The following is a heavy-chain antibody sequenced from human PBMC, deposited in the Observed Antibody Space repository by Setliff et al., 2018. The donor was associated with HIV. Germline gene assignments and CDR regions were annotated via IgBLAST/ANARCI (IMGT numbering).Heavy chain of an antibody. CDR2: IWYDGNNK. CDR1: GFTFSRYG. D-gene: IGHD3-10*01. J-gene: IGHJ4*02. Sequence: GGSLRLSCAASGFTFSRYGMHWVRQTPGKGLEWVAIIWYDGNNKQYADSMKGRFTISRDNSKNMLYLQMNSLGAEDTAVYYCVSSQSPQDRAVIIGGLWGQGTQVTVSS. CDR3: VSSQSPQDRAVIIGGL. V-gene: IGHV3-33*01.